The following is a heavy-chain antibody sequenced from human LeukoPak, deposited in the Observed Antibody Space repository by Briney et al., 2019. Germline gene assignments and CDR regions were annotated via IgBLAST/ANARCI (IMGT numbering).Heavy chain of an antibody. CDR1: GGSFSGYY. Sequence: SETLSLTCAVYGGSFSGYYWSWTRQPPGKGLEWIGEINHSGSTNYNPSLKSRVTISVDTSKNQFSLKLSSVTAADTAVYYCARAPGPQLWLVGAFDIWGQGTMVTVSS. V-gene: IGHV4-34*01. CDR3: ARAPGPQLWLVGAFDI. J-gene: IGHJ3*02. CDR2: INHSGST. D-gene: IGHD5-18*01.